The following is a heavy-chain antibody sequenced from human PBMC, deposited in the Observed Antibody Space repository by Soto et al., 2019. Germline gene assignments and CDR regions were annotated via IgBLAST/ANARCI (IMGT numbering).Heavy chain of an antibody. D-gene: IGHD6-13*01. J-gene: IGHJ6*02. Sequence: QVQLVQSGAEVKKPGASVKVSCKASGYTFTSYDINWVRQATGQGLEWMGWMNPNSGNTGYAQKFQGRVTMTRNTSISTAYMELSSLRSEDTAVYYCARGYFFSSRYLRGRYYYGMDVWGQGTTVTVSS. CDR3: ARGYFFSSRYLRGRYYYGMDV. CDR2: MNPNSGNT. V-gene: IGHV1-8*01. CDR1: GYTFTSYD.